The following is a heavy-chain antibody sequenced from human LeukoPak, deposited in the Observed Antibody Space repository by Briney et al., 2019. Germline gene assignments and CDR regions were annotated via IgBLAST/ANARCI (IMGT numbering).Heavy chain of an antibody. D-gene: IGHD3-9*01. CDR2: ISSSGSTI. J-gene: IGHJ4*02. V-gene: IGHV3-11*01. Sequence: PGGSLRLSCAASGFTFSDYYMSWIRQAPGKGLEWVSYISSSGSTIYYADSVKGRFTISRDNAKNSLYLQMNSLRAEDTAVYYCARIRRYFDWSYSYYFDYWGQGTLVTVSS. CDR1: GFTFSDYY. CDR3: ARIRRYFDWSYSYYFDY.